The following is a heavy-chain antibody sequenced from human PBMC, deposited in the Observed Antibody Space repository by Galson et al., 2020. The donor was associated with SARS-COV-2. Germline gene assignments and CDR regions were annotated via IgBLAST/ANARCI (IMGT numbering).Heavy chain of an antibody. CDR2: IWYDGSNK. Sequence: GGSLRLSCAASGFTFSSYGMHWVRQAPGKGLEWVAVIWYDGSNKYYADSVKGRFTISRDNSKNTLYLQMNSLRAEDTAVYYCARDLVVTDTVDYWGQGTLVTVSS. V-gene: IGHV3-33*01. J-gene: IGHJ4*02. D-gene: IGHD2-21*02. CDR1: GFTFSSYG. CDR3: ARDLVVTDTVDY.